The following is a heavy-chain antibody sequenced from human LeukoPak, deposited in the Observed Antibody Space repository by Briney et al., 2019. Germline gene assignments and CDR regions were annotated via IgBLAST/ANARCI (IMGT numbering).Heavy chain of an antibody. CDR1: GGSFSGYY. Sequence: SETLSLTCAVYGGSFSGYYWSWIRQPPGKGLEWIGEINHSGSTNYNPSLKSRVTISVDTSKNQFSLKLSSVTAADTAVYYCARLSGSEDYWGQGTPVTVSS. V-gene: IGHV4-34*01. J-gene: IGHJ4*02. CDR3: ARLSGSEDY. CDR2: INHSGST. D-gene: IGHD1-26*01.